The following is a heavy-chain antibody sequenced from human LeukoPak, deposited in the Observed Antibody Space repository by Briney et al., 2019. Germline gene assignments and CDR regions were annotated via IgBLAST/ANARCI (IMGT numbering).Heavy chain of an antibody. CDR1: GGSFSGYH. D-gene: IGHD3-10*01. V-gene: IGHV4-59*01. CDR2: FYFSGST. CDR3: AEEREGFTMVRGSKSPYYYYLDV. Sequence: PSETLSLTCGVYGGSFSGYHWRWSRQPPGKGLERIGYFYFSGSTNYNPSRKSRVTISGDTYNNQFSLKAHSVTAADTAVYYCAEEREGFTMVRGSKSPYYYYLDVWGKGTTVTVSS. J-gene: IGHJ6*03.